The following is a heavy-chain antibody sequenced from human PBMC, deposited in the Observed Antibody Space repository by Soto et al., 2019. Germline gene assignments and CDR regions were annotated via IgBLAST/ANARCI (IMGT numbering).Heavy chain of an antibody. Sequence: LSLTCSVSGVSTSIYYWTWIRQSAGKGLEWIGRIYASRTTHYNPSLNSRVTMSVDTSRNQFSLKLSSVTATDTALYYCATTLAARGAFDAWGQGTMVTVSS. V-gene: IGHV4-4*07. CDR2: IYASRTT. D-gene: IGHD2-15*01. J-gene: IGHJ3*01. CDR3: ATTLAARGAFDA. CDR1: GVSTSIYY.